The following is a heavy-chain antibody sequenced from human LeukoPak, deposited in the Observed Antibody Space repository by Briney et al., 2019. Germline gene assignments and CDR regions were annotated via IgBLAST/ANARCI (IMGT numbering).Heavy chain of an antibody. V-gene: IGHV1-2*02. CDR1: GYTFTGYY. CDR3: ARSQWGIASAGLDY. CDR2: VNPNSGGR. D-gene: IGHD6-13*01. Sequence: GASVKVSCKASGYTFTGYYIHWVRQAPGQGLEWMGWVNPNSGGRNYAQKFQGRVTMTRDTTISTAYMELSSLRSDDTAVCYCARSQWGIASAGLDYWGQGTLVSVSS. J-gene: IGHJ4*02.